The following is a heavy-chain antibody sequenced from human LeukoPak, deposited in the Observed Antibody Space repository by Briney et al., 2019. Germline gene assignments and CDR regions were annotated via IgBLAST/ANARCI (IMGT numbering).Heavy chain of an antibody. J-gene: IGHJ5*02. CDR1: GGSISSSDYY. Sequence: PSETLSLTCTVSGGSISSSDYYWGWIRQPPGKGLEWIASIYYRGATHYNPSHQSRVTMSVDTSKNQFSLKLSSVTAADTAVYYCARVNTQGVPSPWGQGILATVSS. D-gene: IGHD2-15*01. CDR2: IYYRGAT. CDR3: ARVNTQGVPSP. V-gene: IGHV4-39*01.